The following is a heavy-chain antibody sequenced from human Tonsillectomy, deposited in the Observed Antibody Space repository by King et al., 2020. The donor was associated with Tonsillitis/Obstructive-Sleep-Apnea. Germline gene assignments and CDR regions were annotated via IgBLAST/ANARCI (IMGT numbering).Heavy chain of an antibody. J-gene: IGHJ4*02. V-gene: IGHV1-58*01. CDR3: AADQYCSGGSCYSVFDY. CDR2: IVVGSGNT. CDR1: GFTFTSSA. D-gene: IGHD2-15*01. Sequence: QLVQSGPEVKKPGTSVKVSCTASGFTFTSSAVQWVRQARGQRLEWIGWIVVGSGNTNYAQKFQERVTITRDMSTSTAYMELSSLRSEDTAVYYCAADQYCSGGSCYSVFDYWGQGTLVTVSS.